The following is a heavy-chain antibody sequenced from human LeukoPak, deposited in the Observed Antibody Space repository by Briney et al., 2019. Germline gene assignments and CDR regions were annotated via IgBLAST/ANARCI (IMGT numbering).Heavy chain of an antibody. J-gene: IGHJ5*01. CDR1: GYTLSELS. Sequence: ASVKVSCKVSGYTLSELSMHWVRQAPGKGLEWMGGFDPEDDERVYAQKFQGRVTMTEDTSTDTAYMELSSLRSEDTAIYYCATELRSGYFDFWGQGTLVTVSS. V-gene: IGHV1-24*01. CDR2: FDPEDDER. CDR3: ATELRSGYFDF. D-gene: IGHD3-22*01.